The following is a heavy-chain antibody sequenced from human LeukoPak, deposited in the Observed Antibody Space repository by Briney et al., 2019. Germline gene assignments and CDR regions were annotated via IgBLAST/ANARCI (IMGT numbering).Heavy chain of an antibody. J-gene: IGHJ4*02. V-gene: IGHV3-15*01. Sequence: GGSLRLSCAASGFTFSNAWMSWVRQAPGKGLEWVGRIKSKADGGTTDYAAPVKGRFTISRDDSKNTLYLQMNSLKTEDTAVYYCTTAPVWSGYYVDFDYWGQGTLVTVSS. CDR3: TTAPVWSGYYVDFDY. D-gene: IGHD3-3*01. CDR2: IKSKADGGTT. CDR1: GFTFSNAW.